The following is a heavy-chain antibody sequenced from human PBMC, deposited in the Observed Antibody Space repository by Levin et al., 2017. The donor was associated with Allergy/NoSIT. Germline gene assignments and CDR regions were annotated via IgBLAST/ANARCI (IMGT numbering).Heavy chain of an antibody. CDR3: ARRDSDGSNSFDY. CDR1: GYSFTSYW. J-gene: IGHJ4*02. V-gene: IGHV5-51*01. D-gene: IGHD2-21*01. Sequence: PGESLKISCQASGYSFTSYWFGWVRQRPGKGLEWMGLIFPSDSDTRVSPSFQGQIIMSVDTSISTAYLQWSSLKASDSAMYYCARRDSDGSNSFDYWGQGTLVTVSS. CDR2: IFPSDSDT.